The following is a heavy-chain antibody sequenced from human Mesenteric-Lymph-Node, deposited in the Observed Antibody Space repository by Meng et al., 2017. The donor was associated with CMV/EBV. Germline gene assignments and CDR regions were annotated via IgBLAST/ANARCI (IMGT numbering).Heavy chain of an antibody. V-gene: IGHV3-73*01. CDR3: TRHTSVLGDY. CDR1: GLTYSGSA. J-gene: IGHJ4*02. CDR2: IRTKANTYAT. Sequence: CVAAGLTYSGSALHWVRQASGEGLEWVGHIRTKANTYATAYAASVKGRFTISRDDSKNTAYLQMNSLKTEDTAVYYCTRHTSVLGDYWGQGTLVTVSS. D-gene: IGHD2-8*01.